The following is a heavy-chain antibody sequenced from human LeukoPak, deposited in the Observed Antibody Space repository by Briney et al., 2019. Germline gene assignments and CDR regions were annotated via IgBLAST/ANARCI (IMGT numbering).Heavy chain of an antibody. D-gene: IGHD3-10*01. V-gene: IGHV1-2*02. J-gene: IGHJ5*02. CDR2: INPNSGGT. CDR1: GYTFTSYG. CDR3: ARDPYDYYGSGSYRWFDP. Sequence: ASVKVSCKASGYTFTSYGISWVRQAPGQGLEWMGWINPNSGGTNYAQKFQGRVTMTRDTSISTAYMELSRLRSDDTAVYYCARDPYDYYGSGSYRWFDPWGQGTLVTVSS.